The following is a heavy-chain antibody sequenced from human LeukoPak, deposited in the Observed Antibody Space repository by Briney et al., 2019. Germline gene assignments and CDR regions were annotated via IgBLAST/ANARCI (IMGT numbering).Heavy chain of an antibody. J-gene: IGHJ5*02. CDR2: IYSGGST. CDR1: GFTFSSYG. Sequence: GGSLRLSCAASGFTFSSYGMHWVRQAPGKGLEWVSVIYSGGSTYYADSVKGRFTISRDNAKDTLYLQINTLRAEDTAVYYCARGITGMYYYDPWGQGTLVTVSS. D-gene: IGHD3-10*01. V-gene: IGHV3-NL1*01. CDR3: ARGITGMYYYDP.